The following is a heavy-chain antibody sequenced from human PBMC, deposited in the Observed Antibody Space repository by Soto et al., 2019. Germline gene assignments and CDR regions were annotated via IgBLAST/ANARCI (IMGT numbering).Heavy chain of an antibody. CDR2: IKSKTDGGTT. V-gene: IGHV3-15*01. Sequence: GGSLRLSCAASGFTFSNAWMSWVRQAPGKGLEWVGRIKSKTDGGTTDYAAPVKGRFTISRDDSKNTLYLQMNSLKTEDTAVYYCTTGLPAGPKNYPSDYWGQGTLVTVAS. CDR3: TTGLPAGPKNYPSDY. CDR1: GFTFSNAW. J-gene: IGHJ4*02. D-gene: IGHD2-2*01.